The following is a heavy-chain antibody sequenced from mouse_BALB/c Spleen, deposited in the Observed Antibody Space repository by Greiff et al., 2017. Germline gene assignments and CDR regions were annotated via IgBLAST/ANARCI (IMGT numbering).Heavy chain of an antibody. V-gene: IGHV5-6-2*01. CDR1: GFTFSSYY. Sequence: EVQVVESGGGLVKLGGSLKLSCAASGFTFSSYYMSWVRQTPEKRLELVAAINSNGGSTYYPDTVKGRFTISRDNAKNTLYLQMSSLKSEDTALYYCARPSYDYGGSWFAYWGQGTLVTVSA. D-gene: IGHD2-4*01. J-gene: IGHJ3*01. CDR2: INSNGGST. CDR3: ARPSYDYGGSWFAY.